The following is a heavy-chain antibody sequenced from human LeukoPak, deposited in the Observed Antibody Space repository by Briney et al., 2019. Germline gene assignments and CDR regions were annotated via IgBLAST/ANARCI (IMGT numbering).Heavy chain of an antibody. CDR2: IKSDGST. J-gene: IGHJ1*01. Sequence: GGSLRLSCAASGFTFSTYWMHWVRQAPGKGLVWVSRIKSDGSTNYADSVKGRFTISRDNAKNTVSLQMNSLRHEDTGVYYCARAPSEIGGYYPEYFRHWGQGTLVTVSS. CDR1: GFTFSTYW. CDR3: ARAPSEIGGYYPEYFRH. V-gene: IGHV3-74*01. D-gene: IGHD3-22*01.